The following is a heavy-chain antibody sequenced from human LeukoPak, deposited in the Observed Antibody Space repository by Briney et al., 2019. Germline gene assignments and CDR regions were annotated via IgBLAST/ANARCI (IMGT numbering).Heavy chain of an antibody. Sequence: PSETLSLTCAVSDYSISSGYYWGWIRQPPGKGLEFIGSIYHSGSTYYNPSLKSRVTVSVDTSKNHFFLRLRSVTAADTAVYYCARHDRYSYYWGQGTLVSVSS. V-gene: IGHV4-38-2*01. D-gene: IGHD5-24*01. CDR1: DYSISSGYY. J-gene: IGHJ4*02. CDR3: ARHDRYSYY. CDR2: IYHSGST.